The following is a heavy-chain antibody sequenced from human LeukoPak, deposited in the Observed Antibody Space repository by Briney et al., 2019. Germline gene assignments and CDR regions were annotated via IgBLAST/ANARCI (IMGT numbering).Heavy chain of an antibody. D-gene: IGHD3-10*01. CDR3: ARAEGSGSGAYTLDY. CDR1: GGSTINYF. V-gene: IGHV4-4*07. J-gene: IGHJ4*02. Sequence: SETLSLTCTVSGGSTINYFRSWIRQPAGKGLEWIGHIYTSGTTHYNPSLKNRVTISLDTSKSQFTLQLNSVTAADTAVYYCARAEGSGSGAYTLDYWGQGILVTVSS. CDR2: IYTSGTT.